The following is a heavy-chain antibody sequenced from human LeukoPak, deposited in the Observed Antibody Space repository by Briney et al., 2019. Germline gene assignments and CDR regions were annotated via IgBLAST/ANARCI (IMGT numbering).Heavy chain of an antibody. CDR3: ARGGGLDV. CDR1: GFTFSSYW. Sequence: GGSLRLSCAASGFTFSSYWMNWARQAPGKGLEWVASINHDGNVNYYVDSVKGRFTISRDNAKNSLYLQMSNLRAEDTAVYFCARGGGLDVWGQGATVTVSS. V-gene: IGHV3-7*03. J-gene: IGHJ6*02. D-gene: IGHD3-16*01. CDR2: INHDGNVN.